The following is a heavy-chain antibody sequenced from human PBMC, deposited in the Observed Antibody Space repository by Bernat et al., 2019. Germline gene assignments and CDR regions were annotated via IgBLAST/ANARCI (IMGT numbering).Heavy chain of an antibody. CDR3: ARGLLAKGSHYGY. D-gene: IGHD3-16*01. CDR1: GFTFSSYA. Sequence: QVQLVESGGGVVQPGRSLRLSCAASGFTFSSYAMHWVRQAPGKGLEWVAVISYDGSNKYYADSVKGRFTISRDNSKNTLYLQMNSLRAEDTAVYYCARGLLAKGSHYGYWGQGTLVTVSS. J-gene: IGHJ4*02. CDR2: ISYDGSNK. V-gene: IGHV3-30*01.